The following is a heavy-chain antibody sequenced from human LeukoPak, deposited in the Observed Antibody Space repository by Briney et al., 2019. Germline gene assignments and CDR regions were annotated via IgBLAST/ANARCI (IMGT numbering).Heavy chain of an antibody. CDR3: ATVVIAVAGNHYFDY. D-gene: IGHD6-19*01. CDR2: FDPEDGVT. CDR1: GYTLTELS. J-gene: IGHJ4*02. V-gene: IGHV1-24*01. Sequence: ASVKVSCRVSGYTLTELSMHWVRQAPGKGLEWMGGFDPEDGVTIYAQKFQGRVTMTEDTSTDTAYMELSSLKSEDTAVYYCATVVIAVAGNHYFDYWGQGTLVTVSS.